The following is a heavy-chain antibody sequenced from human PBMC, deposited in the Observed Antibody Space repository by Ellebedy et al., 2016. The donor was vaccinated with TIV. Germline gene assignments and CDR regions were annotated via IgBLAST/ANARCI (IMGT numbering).Heavy chain of an antibody. J-gene: IGHJ5*02. CDR3: ARRNDYGDYINWFDP. CDR2: IYYSGST. V-gene: IGHV4-39*01. CDR1: GASISSNGHY. Sequence: MPSETLSLTCTVSGASISSNGHYWGWIRQPPGKGLEWIGTIYYSGSTYYNPSLKSRVTISLDTSKNQFSLKLSSVTAADTAVYYCARRNDYGDYINWFDPWGQGTLVTVSS. D-gene: IGHD4-17*01.